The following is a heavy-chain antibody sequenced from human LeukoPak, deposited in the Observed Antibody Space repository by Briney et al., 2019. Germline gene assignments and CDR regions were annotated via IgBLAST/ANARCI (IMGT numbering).Heavy chain of an antibody. V-gene: IGHV1-46*01. CDR2: INPSGGSP. CDR1: GYTFTCYH. D-gene: IGHD1-1*01. CDR3: ARGTTDYYMDV. Sequence: ASVKVSCKASGYTFTCYHMHWVRQAPGQGLEWMGIINPSGGSPTYAQKFQGRVTMTRDMSTSTVYMELSSLRSDDTAVYYCARGTTDYYMDVWGKGTTVTVSS. J-gene: IGHJ6*03.